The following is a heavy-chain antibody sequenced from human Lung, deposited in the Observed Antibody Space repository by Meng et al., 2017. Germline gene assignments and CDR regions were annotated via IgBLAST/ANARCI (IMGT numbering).Heavy chain of an antibody. Sequence: QVQLVQSGAEVKKPGASVKVAGKVSDYTFTGYGVSWVRQAPGQGLEWMGRINPNSGGTNYAQKFQGRVTMTRDTSISTAYMELSRLRSDDTAVYYCASYCGGDCYSSIHYWGQGTLVTVSS. V-gene: IGHV1-2*06. J-gene: IGHJ4*02. CDR2: INPNSGGT. CDR3: ASYCGGDCYSSIHY. D-gene: IGHD2-21*02. CDR1: DYTFTGYG.